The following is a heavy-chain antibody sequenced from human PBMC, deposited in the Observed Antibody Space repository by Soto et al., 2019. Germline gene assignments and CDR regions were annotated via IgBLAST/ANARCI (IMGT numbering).Heavy chain of an antibody. CDR1: GESFSGYY. V-gene: IGHV4-34*01. Sequence: PSDTLSLTCAVYGESFSGYYWSWIRQPQGKGLEWIGEINHSGSTNYNPSLKSRVTISVDTSKNQFSLKLSSVTAADTAVYYCARGLVTFGGVIAGYYYYGMDVWGQGTTVT. CDR2: INHSGST. CDR3: ARGLVTFGGVIAGYYYYGMDV. D-gene: IGHD3-16*02. J-gene: IGHJ6*02.